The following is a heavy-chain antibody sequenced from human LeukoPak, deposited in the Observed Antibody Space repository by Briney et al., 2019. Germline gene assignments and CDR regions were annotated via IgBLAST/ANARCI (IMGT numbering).Heavy chain of an antibody. CDR2: IHTSGGT. D-gene: IGHD1-7*01. CDR1: GGSISSYY. Sequence: SETLSLTCTVSGGSISSYYWSWIRQPAGKGLEWIGRIHTSGGTNYNPSLKSRITMSVDTSKNQFSLKVSSVTAADTAVYYCARRYNWNYNWFDPWGQGTLVTVSS. J-gene: IGHJ5*02. CDR3: ARRYNWNYNWFDP. V-gene: IGHV4-4*07.